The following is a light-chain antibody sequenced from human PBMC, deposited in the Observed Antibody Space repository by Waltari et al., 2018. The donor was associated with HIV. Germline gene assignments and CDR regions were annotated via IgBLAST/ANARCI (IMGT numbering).Light chain of an antibody. CDR3: QSYDSNSRL. Sequence: NFMLTQPHSVSESPVKTVTSSCTRSSGSIASNYIQWHQQCPGSAPTPVICEDNQTPPGVPDRCSGSSDSAANSASHTITGLRTADEAHYCCQSYDSNSRLFGAGTKLTVL. CDR2: EDN. V-gene: IGLV6-57*03. J-gene: IGLJ3*02. CDR1: SGSIASNY.